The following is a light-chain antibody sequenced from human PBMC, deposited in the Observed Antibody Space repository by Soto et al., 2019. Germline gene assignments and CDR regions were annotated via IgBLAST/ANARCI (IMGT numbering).Light chain of an antibody. CDR2: GAS. CDR1: QSVSSD. V-gene: IGKV3-15*01. CDR3: QQYNNWPPWT. J-gene: IGKJ1*01. Sequence: EIVMTQSPATRSVSPGERATLSCRASQSVSSDLAWYHQKPGQAPRLLIYGASTRATGIPARFSGSGSGTEFTLTINSLQSEDFAVYYCQQYNNWPPWTFGQGTKVDIK.